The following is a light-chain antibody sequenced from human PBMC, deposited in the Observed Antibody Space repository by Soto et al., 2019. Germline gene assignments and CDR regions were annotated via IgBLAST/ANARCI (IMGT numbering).Light chain of an antibody. CDR2: WAS. CDR3: QQDYRIPIT. CDR1: QSLLNNKNY. V-gene: IGKV4-1*01. J-gene: IGKJ5*01. Sequence: DIVMTQSPDSLAVSLGERATINCKSSQSLLNNKNYLAWYQQKPGQPPKLLIYWASTRESGVPDRFSGSGSGTDFILTISSLQAEDVALYFCQQDYRIPITFGQGTRLEI.